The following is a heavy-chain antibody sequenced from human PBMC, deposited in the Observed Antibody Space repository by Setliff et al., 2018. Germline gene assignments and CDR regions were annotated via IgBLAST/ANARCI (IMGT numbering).Heavy chain of an antibody. CDR1: GYSFTGYF. J-gene: IGHJ6*03. V-gene: IGHV1-2*02. CDR2: INPKSGVT. Sequence: GASVKVSCKASGYSFTGYFIHWVRQAPGQGLEWMGWINPKSGVTSYAQNFRGRITMTRDTSISTVYMELNSLRSDDAAVYFCAREGGLQGATSYYYFYNYINVWAKGPRSPSP. CDR3: AREGGLQGATSYYYFYNYINV. D-gene: IGHD1-26*01.